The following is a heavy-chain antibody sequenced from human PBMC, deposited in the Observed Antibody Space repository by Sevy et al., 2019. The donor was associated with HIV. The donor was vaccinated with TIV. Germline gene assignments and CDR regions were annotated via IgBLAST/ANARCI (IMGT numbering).Heavy chain of an antibody. CDR2: INPNSGGT. J-gene: IGHJ5*02. V-gene: IGHV1-2*02. Sequence: ASVKVSCKASGYTFTGYYMHWVRQAPGQGLEWMGWINPNSGGTNYSQKFQGRVTMTGDTSISTAYMELSRLRSDDTAVYYCVRPAAAGGDWFDPWGQGTLVTVSS. CDR1: GYTFTGYY. CDR3: VRPAAAGGDWFDP. D-gene: IGHD6-13*01.